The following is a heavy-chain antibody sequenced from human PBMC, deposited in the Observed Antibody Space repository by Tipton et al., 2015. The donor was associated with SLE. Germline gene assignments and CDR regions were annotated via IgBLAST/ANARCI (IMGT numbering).Heavy chain of an antibody. CDR2: IYTSGST. V-gene: IGHV4-61*09. CDR3: ARDSLTKIGSGPSSGWYFDL. D-gene: IGHD6-19*01. CDR1: GGSISSGSYY. Sequence: TLSLTCTVSGGSISSGSYYWSWIRQPAGKGLEWIGHIYTSGSTNYNPSLKSRVTMSVDTSKNQFSLKLSSVTAADTAVYYCARDSLTKIGSGPSSGWYFDLWGRGTLVTVSS. J-gene: IGHJ2*01.